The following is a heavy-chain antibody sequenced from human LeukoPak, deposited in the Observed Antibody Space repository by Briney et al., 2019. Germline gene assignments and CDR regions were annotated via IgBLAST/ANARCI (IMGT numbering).Heavy chain of an antibody. CDR3: ARDRSGSYFFDAFAI. CDR1: GYTFTSYG. D-gene: IGHD1-26*01. J-gene: IGHJ3*02. Sequence: ASVKVSCKASGYTFTSYGISWVRQAPGQGLEWMGWISAYNGNTNSAQRFQGRVTMTTDTSTSTAYMELRSLRSDDTAVYFCARDRSGSYFFDAFAIWGQGTMVTVSS. CDR2: ISAYNGNT. V-gene: IGHV1-18*01.